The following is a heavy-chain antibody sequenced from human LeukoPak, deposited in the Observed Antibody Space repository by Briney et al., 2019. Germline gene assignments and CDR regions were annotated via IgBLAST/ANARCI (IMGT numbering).Heavy chain of an antibody. V-gene: IGHV1-8*01. D-gene: IGHD5-18*01. Sequence: ASVKVSCKASGYTFTSYDIHWVRQATGQGLEWMGWMNPNSGNAGYAQKFQGRVTMTRNTSISTAYMELSSLRSEDTAVYYCASEGNTAMAPFDYWGQGTLVTVSS. CDR3: ASEGNTAMAPFDY. CDR1: GYTFTSYD. CDR2: MNPNSGNA. J-gene: IGHJ4*02.